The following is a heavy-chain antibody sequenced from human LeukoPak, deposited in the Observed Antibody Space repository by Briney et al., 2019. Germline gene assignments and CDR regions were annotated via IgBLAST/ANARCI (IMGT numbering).Heavy chain of an antibody. CDR3: ARDNGDACLDY. CDR2: ISSSDSTI. V-gene: IGHV3-48*03. Sequence: GGSLRLSCAASGFTFSRYEMNWVRQAPGKGLEWLSYISSSDSTIYYADSLKGRFTISRDNAKNSLYLQMNNLRAEDTAVYYCARDNGDACLDYWGQGTLVTVSS. D-gene: IGHD2-8*01. CDR1: GFTFSRYE. J-gene: IGHJ4*02.